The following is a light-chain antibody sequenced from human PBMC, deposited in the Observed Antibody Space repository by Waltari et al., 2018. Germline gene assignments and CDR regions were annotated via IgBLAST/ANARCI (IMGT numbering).Light chain of an antibody. V-gene: IGLV1-40*01. J-gene: IGLJ2*01. CDR1: SPPIVEGFA. CDR2: GNN. CDR3: QSYDSSLFVV. Sequence: QSVLTPPPSVSGAPGQRVTISCTGSSPPIVEGFAVPWYQQLPGTAPKLLIFGNNNRPSGVPDRFSGSKSGTSASLAITGLQAEDEADYYCQSYDSSLFVVFGGGTKLTVL.